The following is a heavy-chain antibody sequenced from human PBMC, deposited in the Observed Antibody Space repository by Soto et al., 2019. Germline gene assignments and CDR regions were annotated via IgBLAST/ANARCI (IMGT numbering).Heavy chain of an antibody. V-gene: IGHV4-39*01. CDR1: GGSISSSSYY. Sequence: ASETLSLTCTVSGGSISSSSYYWGWIRQPPGKGLEWIGSIYYSGSTYYNPSLKSRVTISVDTSKNQFSLKLSSATAADTAVYYCERHSVGDYASHYYYYMDVWGKGTTVTVSS. CDR3: ERHSVGDYASHYYYYMDV. CDR2: IYYSGST. J-gene: IGHJ6*03. D-gene: IGHD2-21*02.